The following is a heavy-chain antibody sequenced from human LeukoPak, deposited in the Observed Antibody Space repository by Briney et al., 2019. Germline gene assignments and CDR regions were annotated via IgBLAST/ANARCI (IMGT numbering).Heavy chain of an antibody. Sequence: SETLSLTCTVSGGSISSSSYYWGWIRQPPGKGLEWIGYIYYSGSTNYNPSLKSRVTISVDTSKNQFSLKLSFVTAADTAVYYCARRGYYSGFYYFDYWGQGTLVTVSS. CDR3: ARRGYYSGFYYFDY. V-gene: IGHV4-61*05. J-gene: IGHJ4*02. D-gene: IGHD6-19*01. CDR1: GGSISSSSYY. CDR2: IYYSGST.